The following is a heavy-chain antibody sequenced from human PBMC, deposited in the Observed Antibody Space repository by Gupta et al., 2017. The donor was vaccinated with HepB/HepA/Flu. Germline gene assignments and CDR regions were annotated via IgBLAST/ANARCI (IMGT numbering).Heavy chain of an antibody. Sequence: QVQLQQWGAGLLKPSETLSLTCAVYGGSFSGYYWSWIRQPPGKGLEWIGEINHSGSTNYNPSLKRRVTISVDTSKNQCALKLSSVTAAETAVYYCARGFCSSTRCYDAFDIWGQGTMVTVSS. J-gene: IGHJ3*02. CDR1: GGSFSGYY. V-gene: IGHV4-34*01. D-gene: IGHD2-2*01. CDR2: INHSGST. CDR3: ARGFCSSTRCYDAFDI.